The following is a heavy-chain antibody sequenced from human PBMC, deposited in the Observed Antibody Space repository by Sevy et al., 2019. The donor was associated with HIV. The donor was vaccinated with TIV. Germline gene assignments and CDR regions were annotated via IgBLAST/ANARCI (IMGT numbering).Heavy chain of an antibody. CDR2: ISGNGGST. CDR1: GFTFSSYA. D-gene: IGHD3-10*01. J-gene: IGHJ3*02. Sequence: GGSLRLSCSASGFTFSSYAMHWVRQAPGKGLEYVSAISGNGGSTYYADSVKGRFTISRDNSKNTLYLQMSRLRAEDTAVYYCVKGGYYYGSGCYDAFDIWGQGTMVTVSS. CDR3: VKGGYYYGSGCYDAFDI. V-gene: IGHV3-64D*06.